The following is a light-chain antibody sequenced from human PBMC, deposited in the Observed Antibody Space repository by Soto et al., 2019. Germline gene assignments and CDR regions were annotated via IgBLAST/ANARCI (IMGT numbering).Light chain of an antibody. CDR3: QHLSSHPCT. CDR1: QDINTF. J-gene: IGKJ2*02. Sequence: DIQLNQSPSFLSASVGDRVIITCRASQDINTFLAWYQQSPGKAPKFLIYAASTLQSGVPSRFSGTGSGTEFTLTITSLQPEDFATYYCQHLSSHPCTLGQGTKLEIK. CDR2: AAS. V-gene: IGKV1-9*01.